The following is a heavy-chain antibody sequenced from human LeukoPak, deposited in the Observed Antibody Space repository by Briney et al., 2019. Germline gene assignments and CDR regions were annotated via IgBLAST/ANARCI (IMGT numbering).Heavy chain of an antibody. CDR1: GFTLSTYW. Sequence: GGSLRLSCTASGFTLSTYWINWVRQSPGKGLVWVALINGDGSTTTHAESVKGRFTISRDNAKNTAYLQMNSLRDEDTAVYFCARDYAGSPDYWGQGTLVTVSA. CDR3: ARDYAGSPDY. J-gene: IGHJ4*02. V-gene: IGHV3-74*03. CDR2: INGDGSTT. D-gene: IGHD3-10*01.